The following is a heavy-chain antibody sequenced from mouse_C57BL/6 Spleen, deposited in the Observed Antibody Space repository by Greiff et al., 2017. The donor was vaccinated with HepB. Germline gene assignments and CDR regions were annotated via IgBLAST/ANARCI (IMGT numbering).Heavy chain of an antibody. J-gene: IGHJ4*01. Sequence: QVQLQQSGPELVKPGASVKISCKASGYAFSSSWMNWVKQRPGKGLEWIGRIYPGDGDTNYNGKFKGKATLTADKSSSTAYMQLSSLTSEDSAVYVCARVLRLDYYAMDYWGQGTSVTVSS. CDR3: ARVLRLDYYAMDY. CDR1: GYAFSSSW. D-gene: IGHD2-12*01. CDR2: IYPGDGDT. V-gene: IGHV1-82*01.